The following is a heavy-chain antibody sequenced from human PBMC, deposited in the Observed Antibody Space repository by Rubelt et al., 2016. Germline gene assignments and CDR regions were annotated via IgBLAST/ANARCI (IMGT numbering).Heavy chain of an antibody. Sequence: AMHWVRQAPGKGLEWVAVISYDGSNKYYADSVKGRFTISRDNSKNTLYLQMNSLRAEDTAVYYCARSHGVYDFWSDLLYLTYYYYYGMDVWGQGTTVTVSS. CDR1: A. D-gene: IGHD3-3*01. V-gene: IGHV3-30*04. CDR2: ISYDGSNK. J-gene: IGHJ6*02. CDR3: ARSHGVYDFWSDLLYLTYYYYYGMDV.